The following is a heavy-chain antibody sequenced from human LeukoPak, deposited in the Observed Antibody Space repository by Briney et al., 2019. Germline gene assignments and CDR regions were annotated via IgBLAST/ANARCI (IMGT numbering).Heavy chain of an antibody. J-gene: IGHJ4*02. V-gene: IGHV4-59*08. CDR1: GASTSSRY. CDR3: AQTTGWPGFDF. CDR2: IYNAKNT. Sequence: KPSETLSLTCSASGASTSSRYWSWIRQFPGGTQEWIGHIYNAKNTKYNPSLTSRVTISVDTSRNQFSLSLTSLTAADTAIYYCAQTTGWPGFDFWGPGALVTVSS. D-gene: IGHD6-19*01.